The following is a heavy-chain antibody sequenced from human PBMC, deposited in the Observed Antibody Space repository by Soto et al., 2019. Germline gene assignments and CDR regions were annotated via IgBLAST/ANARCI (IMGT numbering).Heavy chain of an antibody. Sequence: QVQLQEWGPGLVKPSETLSLTCTVSGGSISSYYWSWIRQPPGKGLEWIGHINYSGSTNYNPSLKSRVTISVDTSKNQFSLKLSSVTAADTAVYYCARYKSNYYYGMDVWGQGTTVTVSS. CDR2: INYSGST. J-gene: IGHJ6*02. CDR1: GGSISSYY. CDR3: ARYKSNYYYGMDV. V-gene: IGHV4-59*01. D-gene: IGHD1-20*01.